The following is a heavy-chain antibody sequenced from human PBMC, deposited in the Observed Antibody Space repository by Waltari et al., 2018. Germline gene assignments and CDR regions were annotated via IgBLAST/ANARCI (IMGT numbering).Heavy chain of an antibody. CDR3: AKSKSGYSNDHFDF. CDR1: GAPVPPVY. Sequence: QVQLQESGPGLVKPSETLSLTCTVSGAPVPPVYWGWIRQSPGKGLEWMGYIYSSGSTNYNPSLKSRVTLSIDTSKNQFSLTLTSVTAADTAVYYCAKSKSGYSNDHFDFWGQGTLVTVSS. J-gene: IGHJ4*02. CDR2: IYSSGST. V-gene: IGHV4-59*02. D-gene: IGHD6-13*01.